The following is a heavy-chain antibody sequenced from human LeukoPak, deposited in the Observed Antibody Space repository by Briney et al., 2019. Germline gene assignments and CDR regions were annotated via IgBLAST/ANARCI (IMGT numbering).Heavy chain of an antibody. Sequence: PSETLSLTCTVSGGSISSGGYYWSWIRQHPGKGLEWIGYIYYSGSTYYNPSLKSRVTISVDTSKNQFSLKLSSVTAADTAVYYCASHYYDILTGYTPRLDYWGQGTLVTVSS. CDR1: GGSISSGGYY. D-gene: IGHD3-9*01. CDR3: ASHYYDILTGYTPRLDY. V-gene: IGHV4-31*03. J-gene: IGHJ4*02. CDR2: IYYSGST.